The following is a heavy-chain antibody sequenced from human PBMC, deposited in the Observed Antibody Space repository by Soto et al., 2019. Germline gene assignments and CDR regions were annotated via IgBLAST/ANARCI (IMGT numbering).Heavy chain of an antibody. V-gene: IGHV3-30*18. Sequence: QVQLVESGGGVVQPGRSLRLSCAASGFTFSSYGMHWVRQAPGKGLEWVAVISYDGSNKYYADSVKGRFTISRDNSKNTLYLQMNSLGAEDTAVYYCAKHRYYYDSSGYYHPIIDYWGQGTLVTVSS. J-gene: IGHJ4*02. CDR1: GFTFSSYG. CDR2: ISYDGSNK. D-gene: IGHD3-22*01. CDR3: AKHRYYYDSSGYYHPIIDY.